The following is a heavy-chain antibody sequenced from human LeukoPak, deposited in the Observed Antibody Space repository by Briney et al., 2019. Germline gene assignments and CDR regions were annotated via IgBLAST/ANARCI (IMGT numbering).Heavy chain of an antibody. CDR1: GGSISPYY. V-gene: IGHV4-59*01. Sequence: SETLSLTCTVSGGSISPYYWSWIRQPPGKGLVWIGYIYYSGSTNYNPSLKSRVTISLDTSKNQFSLKLSSVTAAGTAVYYCARSTWLLDKWGQGTLVTVSS. J-gene: IGHJ4*02. CDR3: ARSTWLLDK. D-gene: IGHD3-22*01. CDR2: IYYSGST.